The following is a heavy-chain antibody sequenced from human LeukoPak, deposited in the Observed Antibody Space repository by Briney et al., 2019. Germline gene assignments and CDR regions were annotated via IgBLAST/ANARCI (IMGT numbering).Heavy chain of an antibody. CDR2: INPNSGGT. CDR1: GYTFTAYY. J-gene: IGHJ3*02. CDR3: ARDLGIAAAATAFDI. Sequence: GASVNVSCKPSGYTFTAYYMHWVRQAPGQGLEWMGWINPNSGGTNYAQKFQGRVTMTRDTSISTAYMELSRLRSDDTAVYYCARDLGIAAAATAFDIWGQGTMVTVSS. D-gene: IGHD6-13*01. V-gene: IGHV1-2*02.